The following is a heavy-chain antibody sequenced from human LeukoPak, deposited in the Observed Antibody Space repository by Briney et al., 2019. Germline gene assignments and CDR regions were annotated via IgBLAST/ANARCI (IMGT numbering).Heavy chain of an antibody. V-gene: IGHV3-30-3*01. CDR1: GFTFSSYA. CDR2: ISYDGSNK. J-gene: IGHJ6*02. D-gene: IGHD6-19*01. Sequence: GGSLRLSGAASGFTFSSYAMHWVRQAPGKGLEWVAVISYDGSNKYYADSVKGRFTISRDNSKNTLYLQMNSLRAEDTAVYYCARDLSFPSSRWLGPRYYYYYGMDVWGQGTTVTVSS. CDR3: ARDLSFPSSRWLGPRYYYYYGMDV.